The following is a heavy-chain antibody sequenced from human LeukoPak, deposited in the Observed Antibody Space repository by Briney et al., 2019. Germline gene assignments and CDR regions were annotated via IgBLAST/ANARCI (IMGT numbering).Heavy chain of an antibody. CDR1: GYTLTELS. CDR2: FDPEDGET. J-gene: IGHJ5*02. V-gene: IGHV1-24*01. CDR3: ARAHRTYYYGSGSYYNVSPWFDP. Sequence: ASVKVSCKVSGYTLTELSMHWVRRAPGKGLEWMGGFDPEDGETIYAQKFQGRVTMTEDTSTDTAYMELSSLRSEDTAVYYCARAHRTYYYGSGSYYNVSPWFDPWGQGTLVTVSS. D-gene: IGHD3-10*01.